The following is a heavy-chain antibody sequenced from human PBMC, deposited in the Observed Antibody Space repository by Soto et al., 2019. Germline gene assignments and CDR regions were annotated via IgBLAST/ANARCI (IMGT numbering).Heavy chain of an antibody. CDR2: ISAHNGIT. Sequence: QVQLVQSGAELKEPGASVKVSCQTSGYIFTKHGISWVRQAPGQGLEWMGWISAHNGITNYAQKLQDRITVTTDTSTSKAYMELRSLRSDCTAIYYCASVYVYGYGHFDFWGQGSLVTVSS. J-gene: IGHJ4*02. D-gene: IGHD5-18*01. CDR1: GYIFTKHG. V-gene: IGHV1-18*01. CDR3: ASVYVYGYGHFDF.